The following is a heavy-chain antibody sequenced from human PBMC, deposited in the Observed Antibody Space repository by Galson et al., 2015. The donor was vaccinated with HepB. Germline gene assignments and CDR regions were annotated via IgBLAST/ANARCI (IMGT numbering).Heavy chain of an antibody. CDR3: AKAKHREIPFFFDY. J-gene: IGHJ4*02. D-gene: IGHD3-16*02. Sequence: SLRLSCAASGFTFSSYAMNWVRQAPGKGLEWVSGISGGGDSTYYADSVKGRFTISRDNSKNTLFLQMNSLRAQDTAVYYCAKAKHREIPFFFDYWGQGTLVTVSS. CDR2: ISGGGDST. V-gene: IGHV3-23*01. CDR1: GFTFSSYA.